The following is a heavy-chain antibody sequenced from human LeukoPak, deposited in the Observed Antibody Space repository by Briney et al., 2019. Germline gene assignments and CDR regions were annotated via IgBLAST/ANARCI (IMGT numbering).Heavy chain of an antibody. J-gene: IGHJ4*02. Sequence: SETLSLTCTVSGGSISSYYWSWIRQPPGKGLEGIGYIYYSGTTNYNPSLKSRVTISVDTSKNQCSLKLSSVTAADTAVYYCARHVLLWFGELYFDYWGQGTLVTVSS. CDR3: ARHVLLWFGELYFDY. V-gene: IGHV4-59*08. CDR1: GGSISSYY. D-gene: IGHD3-10*01. CDR2: IYYSGTT.